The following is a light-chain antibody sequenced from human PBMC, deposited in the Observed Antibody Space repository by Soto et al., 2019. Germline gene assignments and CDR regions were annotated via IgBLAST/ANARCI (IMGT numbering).Light chain of an antibody. CDR2: ANN. CDR3: QSYDPTLNVV. V-gene: IGLV1-40*01. J-gene: IGLJ2*01. Sequence: QSVLTQPPSVSGAPGQTVTISCTGSNSNVGGGYVHWYQQLPGSAPKLLIYANNNRPSGVPDRFSGSKSGTSASLAITGLQAEDEADYYCQSYDPTLNVVFGGGTKVTVL. CDR1: NSNVGGGYV.